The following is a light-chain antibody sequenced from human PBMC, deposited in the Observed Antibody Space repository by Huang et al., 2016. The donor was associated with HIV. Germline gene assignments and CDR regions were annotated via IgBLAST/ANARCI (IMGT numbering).Light chain of an antibody. CDR3: QQYENWPPEYT. J-gene: IGKJ2*01. V-gene: IGKV3-15*01. CDR1: QNVRSS. Sequence: EIVLTQSPAIVCVSRGKSHPLLQGSQNVRSSFAWYQQRPGQPPRLLISGASTRATGSPAMFSGSVSGTEFTLTISSLQSEDFAVYYCQQYENWPPEYTFGQGTKLEL. CDR2: GAS.